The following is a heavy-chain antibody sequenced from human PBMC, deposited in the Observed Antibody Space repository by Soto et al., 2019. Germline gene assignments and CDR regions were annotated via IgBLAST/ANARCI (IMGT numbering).Heavy chain of an antibody. D-gene: IGHD6-19*01. CDR1: GYTFTSYG. CDR3: ARDIAVAGNGRYFDY. J-gene: IGHJ4*02. V-gene: IGHV1-18*01. CDR2: ISAYNGNT. Sequence: ASLKVSCKASGYTFTSYGISWVRQAPGQGLEWMGWISAYNGNTNYAQKLQGRVTMTTDTSTSTAYMELRSLRSDDTAVYYCARDIAVAGNGRYFDYWGQGTLVTVSS.